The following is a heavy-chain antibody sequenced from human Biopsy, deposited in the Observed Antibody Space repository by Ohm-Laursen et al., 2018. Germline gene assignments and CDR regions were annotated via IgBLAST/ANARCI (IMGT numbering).Heavy chain of an antibody. CDR1: GGSISSYY. Sequence: SETLSLTCTVSGGSISSYYWNWIRQPPGKGLEWIGYIYYSGSTNYNPSLKSRVTISVATSKNQFSLRLNSVTAADTAVYYCARATNSTGWPYYYFYGMDVWGQGTTVTVSS. CDR2: IYYSGST. J-gene: IGHJ6*02. V-gene: IGHV4-59*01. CDR3: ARATNSTGWPYYYFYGMDV. D-gene: IGHD2/OR15-2a*01.